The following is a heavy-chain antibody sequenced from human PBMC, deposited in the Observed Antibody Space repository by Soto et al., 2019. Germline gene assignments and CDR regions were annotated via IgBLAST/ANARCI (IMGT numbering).Heavy chain of an antibody. CDR2: ITYNGDT. CDR3: ARVVSTSYGVFDY. CDR1: GYTFTSYG. J-gene: IGHJ4*02. Sequence: QVQLVQSGAEVKKPGASVKVSCKASGYTFTSYGISWVRQAPGQGLEWMGWITYNGDTNYPQKLQGRVTMPTDTSTSTSYMGLRSLRSEDTAVYDCARVVSTSYGVFDYWGQGTLVTVSS. D-gene: IGHD3-16*01. V-gene: IGHV1-18*01.